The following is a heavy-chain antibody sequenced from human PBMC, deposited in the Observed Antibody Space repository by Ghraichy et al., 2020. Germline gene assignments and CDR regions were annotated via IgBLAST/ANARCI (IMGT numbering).Heavy chain of an antibody. CDR1: GFTFSRYA. J-gene: IGHJ5*02. D-gene: IGHD6-19*01. CDR3: TKRSSGWLKGFDP. Sequence: GGSLRLSCAASGFTFSRYAMSWVRQAPGKGLEWVSGISDSGDSAYYRDSVKGRFTISRDNSKNTLHLQMNSLRAEDTAIYYCTKRSSGWLKGFDPWGQGTMVTVSS. V-gene: IGHV3-23*01. CDR2: ISDSGDSA.